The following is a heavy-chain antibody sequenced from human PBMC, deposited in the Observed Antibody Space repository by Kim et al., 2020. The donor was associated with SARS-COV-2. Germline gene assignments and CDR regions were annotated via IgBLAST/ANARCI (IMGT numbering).Heavy chain of an antibody. D-gene: IGHD6-19*01. J-gene: IGHJ4*02. CDR3: ARDWGSGWGE. Sequence: SNKYSATSVKVRFTISGDTSKNTLYLQMNSLRAEDTAVYYCARDWGSGWGEWGQGTLVTVSS. CDR2: SNK. V-gene: IGHV3-30-3*01.